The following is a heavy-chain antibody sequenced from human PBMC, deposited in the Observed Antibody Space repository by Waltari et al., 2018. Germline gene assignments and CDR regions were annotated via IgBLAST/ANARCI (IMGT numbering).Heavy chain of an antibody. J-gene: IGHJ4*02. Sequence: QVQLQESGPGLVKPSETLSLTCAVSGYSISSGYYWGWIRQPPGKGLEWIGSIYHSGSTYYNPSLKSRVTISVDTSKSQFSLKLSSVTAADTAVYYCARLYGSGSYHWGQGTLVTVSS. CDR2: IYHSGST. D-gene: IGHD3-10*01. CDR3: ARLYGSGSYH. V-gene: IGHV4-38-2*01. CDR1: GYSISSGYY.